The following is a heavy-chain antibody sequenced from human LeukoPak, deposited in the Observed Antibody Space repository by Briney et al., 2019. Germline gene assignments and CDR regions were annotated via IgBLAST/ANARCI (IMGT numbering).Heavy chain of an antibody. V-gene: IGHV3-30*04. Sequence: GRSLRLSCAASGFTFSSYSMHWVRQAPGKGLEWVAFISYDGSYNDYADSVKGRFTISRDNSKSTLSLQMNSLRAEDTAIYYCATYRQVLLPFESWGQGTLVTVSS. CDR1: GFTFSSYS. D-gene: IGHD2-8*02. CDR2: ISYDGSYN. CDR3: ATYRQVLLPFES. J-gene: IGHJ4*02.